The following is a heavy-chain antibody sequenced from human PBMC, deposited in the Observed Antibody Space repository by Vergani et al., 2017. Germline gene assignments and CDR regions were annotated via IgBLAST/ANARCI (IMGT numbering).Heavy chain of an antibody. CDR3: ARDPYCSSTSCYYLENAFDI. J-gene: IGHJ3*02. Sequence: QVQLVESGGGLVKPGGSLRLSCAASGFTFSDYYMSWIRQAPGKGLEWVSYISSSGSTIYYADSVKGRFTISRDNAKNSLYLQMNSLRAEDTAVYYCARDPYCSSTSCYYLENAFDIWGQGTMVTVSS. V-gene: IGHV3-11*01. CDR1: GFTFSDYY. CDR2: ISSSGSTI. D-gene: IGHD2-2*01.